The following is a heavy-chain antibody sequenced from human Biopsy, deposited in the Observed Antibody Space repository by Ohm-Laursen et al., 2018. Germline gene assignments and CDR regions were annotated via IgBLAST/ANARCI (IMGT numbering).Heavy chain of an antibody. Sequence: RSLRLSCVASGFTFDDYAMHWVRQAPGKGLEWVSGIFRNSGNIDYAASVKGRFTISRDNAKNSLYLQMNSLRPGGTAFYYCATIAGWGSSPDLRPYWGQGTLVTVSS. D-gene: IGHD3-3*01. CDR3: ATIAGWGSSPDLRPY. V-gene: IGHV3-9*01. CDR2: IFRNSGNI. J-gene: IGHJ4*02. CDR1: GFTFDDYA.